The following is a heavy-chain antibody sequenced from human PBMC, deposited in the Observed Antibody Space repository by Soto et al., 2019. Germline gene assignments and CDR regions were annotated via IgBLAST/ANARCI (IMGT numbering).Heavy chain of an antibody. D-gene: IGHD3-22*01. V-gene: IGHV1-24*01. CDR1: GNTLTELS. CDR2: FNPEDDET. J-gene: IGHJ5*01. CDR3: APVDYYDSGGIVNWFDS. Sequence: ASVKVSCKASGNTLTELSMHWVRQAPGKGFEWMGGFNPEDDETIYAEKFQDRVTMTEDTSTETAYMELSSLTSEDTALYYCAPVDYYDSGGIVNWFDSWGQGTLVTVSS.